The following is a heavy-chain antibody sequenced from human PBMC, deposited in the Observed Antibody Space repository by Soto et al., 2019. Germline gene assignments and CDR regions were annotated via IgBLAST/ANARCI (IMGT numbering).Heavy chain of an antibody. D-gene: IGHD3-10*01. CDR2: IIPILGIA. CDR3: ASLMSSGYYYGMDV. J-gene: IGHJ6*02. Sequence: QVQLVQSGAEVKKPGSSVKVSCNASGGTFSSYTISWVRQAPGQGLEWMGRIIPILGIANYAQKFQGRVTTTADKSTSTTYMELSSLRLEDTAVYYCASLMSSGYYYGMDVWGQGTTINVSS. CDR1: GGTFSSYT. V-gene: IGHV1-69*02.